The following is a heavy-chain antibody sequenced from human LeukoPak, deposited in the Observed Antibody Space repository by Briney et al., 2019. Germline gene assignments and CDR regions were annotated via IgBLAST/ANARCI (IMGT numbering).Heavy chain of an antibody. CDR3: AHSMRVVTANDAFDI. CDR2: IYWDDDK. J-gene: IGHJ3*02. D-gene: IGHD2-21*02. CDR1: GFSLSTSGVG. Sequence: GPTLVKPTQTLTLTCTFTGFSLSTSGVGVGWIRQPPGKALEWLALIYWDDDKRYSPSLKSRLTITKDTSKNQVVLTMTNMDPVDTATYYCAHSMRVVTANDAFDIWGQGAMVTVSS. V-gene: IGHV2-5*02.